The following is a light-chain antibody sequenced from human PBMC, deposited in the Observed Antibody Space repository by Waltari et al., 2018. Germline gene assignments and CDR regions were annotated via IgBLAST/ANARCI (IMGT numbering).Light chain of an antibody. CDR2: EGS. CDR3: CSYAGSSTWV. J-gene: IGLJ3*02. V-gene: IGLV2-23*01. Sequence: QSALTPPASVSGSPGQSITISCTGTSSAVGRYNLVSWYQQHPGKAPKLMIYEGSKRPSGVSNRFSGSKSGNTASLTISGLQAEDEADYYCCSYAGSSTWVFGGGTKLTVL. CDR1: SSAVGRYNL.